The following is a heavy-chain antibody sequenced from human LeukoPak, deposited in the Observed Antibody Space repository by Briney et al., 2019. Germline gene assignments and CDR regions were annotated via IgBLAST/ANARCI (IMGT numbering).Heavy chain of an antibody. CDR1: GYTFISYG. CDR3: ARGGTSGWRTPNDDY. D-gene: IGHD6-19*01. Sequence: GASVKVSCKASGYTFISYGISWVRQAPGQGLEWMGWSSPYNGNTNYAQKLRGRVTMTTDTSTSTAYMELRSLRSDDTAVYYCARGGTSGWRTPNDDYWGQGTLVTVSS. J-gene: IGHJ4*02. V-gene: IGHV1-18*01. CDR2: SSPYNGNT.